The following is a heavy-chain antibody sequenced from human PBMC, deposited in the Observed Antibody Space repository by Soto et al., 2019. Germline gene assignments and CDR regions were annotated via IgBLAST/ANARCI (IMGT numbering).Heavy chain of an antibody. CDR2: IIPILGIA. J-gene: IGHJ5*02. CDR3: ALERSAAGAGWFDP. Sequence: SVKVSCKASGGTFSSYTISWVRQAPGQGLEWMGRIIPILGIANYAQKFQGRVTITADKSPSTAYMELSSLRSEDTAVYYCALERSAAGAGWFDPWGQGTLVTVSS. V-gene: IGHV1-69*02. CDR1: GGTFSSYT. D-gene: IGHD6-13*01.